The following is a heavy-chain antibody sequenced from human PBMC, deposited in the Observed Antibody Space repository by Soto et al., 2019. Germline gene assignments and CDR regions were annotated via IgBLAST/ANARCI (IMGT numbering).Heavy chain of an antibody. V-gene: IGHV4-34*01. Sequence: TSETLSLTCTVYGGSFSGYYWSWIRQPPGKGLEWIGEINHSGSTNYNPSLKSRVTISVDTSKNQFSLKLSSVTAADTAVYYCASWSYYDSSGYYPTWGQGTLVTVSS. D-gene: IGHD3-22*01. CDR2: INHSGST. J-gene: IGHJ5*02. CDR3: ASWSYYDSSGYYPT. CDR1: GGSFSGYY.